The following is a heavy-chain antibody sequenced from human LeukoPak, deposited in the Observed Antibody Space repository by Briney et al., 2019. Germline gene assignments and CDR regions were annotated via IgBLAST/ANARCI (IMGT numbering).Heavy chain of an antibody. J-gene: IGHJ4*02. CDR2: ISGSGGST. D-gene: IGHD3-10*01. CDR1: GFTFSSYA. Sequence: GGSLRLSCAASGFTFSSYAMSWVRQAPGKGLEWVSAISGSGGSTYYADSVKGRFTISRDNSKNTLYLQMYSLRAEDTAVYYCAKDRTPKSITMVRGVTDYWGQGTLVTVSS. CDR3: AKDRTPKSITMVRGVTDY. V-gene: IGHV3-23*01.